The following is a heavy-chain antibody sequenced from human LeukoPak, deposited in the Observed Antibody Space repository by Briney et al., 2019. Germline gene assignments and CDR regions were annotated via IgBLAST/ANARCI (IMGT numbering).Heavy chain of an antibody. CDR1: GFTFSSYG. V-gene: IGHV3-33*06. CDR2: IWYDGSNK. CDR3: AKERYYYDSSGNFPSVNAFDI. D-gene: IGHD3-22*01. J-gene: IGHJ3*02. Sequence: GGSLRLSCAASGFTFSSYGMHWVRQAPGKGLEWVAVIWYDGSNKYYADSVKGRFTISRDNSKNTLYLQMNSLRAEDTAVYYCAKERYYYDSSGNFPSVNAFDIWGQGTMVTVSS.